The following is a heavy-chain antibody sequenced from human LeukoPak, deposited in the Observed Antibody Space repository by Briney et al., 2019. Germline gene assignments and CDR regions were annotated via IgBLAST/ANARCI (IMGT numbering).Heavy chain of an antibody. CDR1: GGTFSTHA. Sequence: GASVKVSCKASGGTFSTHAISWVRQAPGQGLEWMEGLIPIFALANYAQKFQGRLTITADESTNTAYLELSSLRFEDTAVYYCARAECSTTNCHTRIRNYYMDVWGTGTPVTVSS. J-gene: IGHJ6*03. CDR2: LIPIFALA. CDR3: ARAECSTTNCHTRIRNYYMDV. V-gene: IGHV1-69*13. D-gene: IGHD2-2*01.